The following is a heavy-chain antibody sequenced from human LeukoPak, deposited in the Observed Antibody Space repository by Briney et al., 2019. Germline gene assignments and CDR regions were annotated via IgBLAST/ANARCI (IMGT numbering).Heavy chain of an antibody. CDR3: ARAPPYCSGGACYFDY. D-gene: IGHD2-15*01. CDR2: ISGDGSTT. CDR1: GFTFDDYA. J-gene: IGHJ4*02. Sequence: GGSLRLSCAASGFTFDDYAMHWVRQGPGKGLEWVSYISGDGSTTYYADSVKGRFTISRDNSKNTLFLQMNSLRAEDSAVYYCARAPPYCSGGACYFDYWGQGTLVTVSS. V-gene: IGHV3-43*02.